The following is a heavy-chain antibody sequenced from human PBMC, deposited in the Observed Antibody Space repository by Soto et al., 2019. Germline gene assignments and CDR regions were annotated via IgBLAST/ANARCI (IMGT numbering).Heavy chain of an antibody. CDR2: ISSSSSYI. V-gene: IGHV3-21*01. J-gene: IGHJ3*02. Sequence: EVQLVESGGGLVKPGGSLRLSCATSGFTFSSYSMNWVRQAPGKGLEWVSSISSSSSYIYYGDSVRGRFTISRDNAKNSLSLQMNSLSAEDTAVYYSARDVGYCSGGSCYALYSFDIWGQGTMVTVSS. CDR3: ARDVGYCSGGSCYALYSFDI. CDR1: GFTFSSYS. D-gene: IGHD2-15*01.